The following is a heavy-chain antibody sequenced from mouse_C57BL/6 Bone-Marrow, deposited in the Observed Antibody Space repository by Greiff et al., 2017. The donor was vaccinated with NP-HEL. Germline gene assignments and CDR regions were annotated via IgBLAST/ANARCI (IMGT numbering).Heavy chain of an antibody. CDR2: IYPRSGNT. V-gene: IGHV1-81*01. J-gene: IGHJ3*01. Sequence: QVQLKESGAELARPGASVKLSCKASGYTFTSYGISWVKQRTGQGLEWIGEIYPRSGNTYYNEKFKDKATLTADKSSSTAYMELRSLTSEDSAVYFCARDLLGFAYWGQGTLVTVSA. CDR3: ARDLLGFAY. D-gene: IGHD2-10*01. CDR1: GYTFTSYG.